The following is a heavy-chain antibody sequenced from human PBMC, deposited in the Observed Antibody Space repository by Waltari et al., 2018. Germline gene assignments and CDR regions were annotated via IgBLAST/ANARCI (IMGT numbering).Heavy chain of an antibody. CDR2: IKTADDA. D-gene: IGHD2-21*01. J-gene: IGHJ4*02. CDR3: AKYRPYYFDF. Sequence: DVQLLESGGGLVHPGESLRLSCAASGFTFSKFGMCLVRQAPGKGLEWVSTIKTADDAYYADSVKGRFTISRDIFRNTLYLQMNSLRAEDTAVYYCAKYRPYYFDFWGQGALVTVSA. V-gene: IGHV3-23*01. CDR1: GFTFSKFG.